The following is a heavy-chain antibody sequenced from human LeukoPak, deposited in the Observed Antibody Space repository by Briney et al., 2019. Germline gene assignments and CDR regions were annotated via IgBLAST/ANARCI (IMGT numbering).Heavy chain of an antibody. D-gene: IGHD3-22*01. J-gene: IGHJ5*02. Sequence: LSCTASGFTFGDXXXNWVXXAPXKXLXXVXVIRSKGYGGTTEYAACVKGRFTISRDDSKTLPYMQMNSLKTEDTALYYCTRDRSGXXXNWFDPWGQGTLVXVSS. V-gene: IGHV3-49*04. CDR3: TRDRSGXXXNWFDP. CDR2: IRSKGYGGTT. CDR1: GFTFGDXX.